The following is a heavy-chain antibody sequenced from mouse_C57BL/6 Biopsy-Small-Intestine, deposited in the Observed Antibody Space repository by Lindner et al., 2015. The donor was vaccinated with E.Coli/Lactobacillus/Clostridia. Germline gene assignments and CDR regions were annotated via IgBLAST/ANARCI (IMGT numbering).Heavy chain of an antibody. J-gene: IGHJ2*01. CDR1: GYTFTTYI. CDR3: ARSYYSNYGYFDY. Sequence: VQLQESGPELVKPGASVKMSCKASGYTFTTYIMHWVKQKPGQGLGWIGYIDPYNAGTEYTEKFKGKATLTSDKSSSTAYMEISSLTSEDSAVYYCARSYYSNYGYFDYWGQGTTLTVSS. CDR2: IDPYNAGT. D-gene: IGHD2-5*01. V-gene: IGHV1-14*01.